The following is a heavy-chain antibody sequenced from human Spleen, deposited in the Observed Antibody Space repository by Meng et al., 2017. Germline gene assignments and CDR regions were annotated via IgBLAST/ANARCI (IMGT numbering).Heavy chain of an antibody. CDR1: GYNFPDYY. CDR3: ARGQEMATIPWDY. D-gene: IGHD5-24*01. Sequence: ASVKVSCKPSGYNFPDYYIHWVRRAPGQGLEWMGRINPKSGDTHYAQKFQARVTMTRDTSTSTVYMELSSLRSEDTAVYYCARGQEMATIPWDYWGQGTLVTVSS. V-gene: IGHV1-2*06. J-gene: IGHJ4*02. CDR2: INPKSGDT.